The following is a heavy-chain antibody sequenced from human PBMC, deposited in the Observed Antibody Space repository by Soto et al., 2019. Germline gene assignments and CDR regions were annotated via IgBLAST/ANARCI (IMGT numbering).Heavy chain of an antibody. CDR3: AKDSGYQLPDNYFYYGLEV. D-gene: IGHD2-2*01. CDR2: ISYDEIDK. V-gene: IGHV3-30*18. CDR1: VFTFTSHA. Sequence: VGSLRLSCASSVFTFTSHAMHWVRHTPGRGLEWVAAISYDEIDKKYASSVKGRFTVSRDNVKNTLSLQMNSLRPEDTAVYYCAKDSGYQLPDNYFYYGLEVWGQGTTVNVSS. J-gene: IGHJ6*01.